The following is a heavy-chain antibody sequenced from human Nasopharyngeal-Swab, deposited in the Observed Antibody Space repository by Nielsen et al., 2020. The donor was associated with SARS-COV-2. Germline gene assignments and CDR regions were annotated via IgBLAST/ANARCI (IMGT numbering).Heavy chain of an antibody. J-gene: IGHJ4*02. Sequence: GGSLRLSCKSSGYTFTNYWITWVRQMPGYGLEWMGRIDPSDSYINYSPSFQGHVTISADTSISTAYLHWSSLEASDTAIYYCARRAVENSSSWVVDYWGQGTRVSVSS. D-gene: IGHD6-6*01. CDR2: IDPSDSYI. CDR3: ARRAVENSSSWVVDY. V-gene: IGHV5-10-1*01. CDR1: GYTFTNYW.